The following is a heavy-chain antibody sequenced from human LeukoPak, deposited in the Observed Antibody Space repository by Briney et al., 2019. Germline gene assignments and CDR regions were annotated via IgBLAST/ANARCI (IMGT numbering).Heavy chain of an antibody. CDR2: ITSGSSYI. CDR1: GFTFSSYN. Sequence: GGSLRLSCAASGFTFSSYNMNWVRQAPGKGLEWVSSITSGSSYIYYADSVKGRFTISRDNAKNSLYLQMNSLRAEDTAVYYCARAMVRYFDYWGQGTLVTVSS. D-gene: IGHD2-8*01. V-gene: IGHV3-21*01. CDR3: ARAMVRYFDY. J-gene: IGHJ4*02.